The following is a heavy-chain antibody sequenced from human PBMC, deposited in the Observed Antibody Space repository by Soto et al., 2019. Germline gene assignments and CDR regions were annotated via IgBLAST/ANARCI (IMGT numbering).Heavy chain of an antibody. V-gene: IGHV6-1*01. CDR2: TYYRSKWYY. J-gene: IGHJ4*02. CDR1: GDSVSSNSAA. D-gene: IGHD3-22*01. CDR3: TRVSVVGGYYSFDD. Sequence: SQTLSLTCVISGDSVSSNSAAWSWIRQSPSRGLEWLGRTYYRSKWYYDYAVSVKSRITINPDTSKNQFSLQLNSVTPEDTAVYFCTRVSVVGGYYSFDDWGPGTLVTVSS.